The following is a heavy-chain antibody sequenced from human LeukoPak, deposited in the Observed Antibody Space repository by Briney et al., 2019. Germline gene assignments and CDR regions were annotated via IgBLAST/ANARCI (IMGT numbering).Heavy chain of an antibody. J-gene: IGHJ4*02. CDR2: ISYDGSNK. Sequence: GRSLRLSCAASGFTFSSYGMHWVRQAPGKGLEWVAVISYDGSNKYYADSVKGRFTISRDNSKNALYLQMNSLRAEDTAVYYCAKPRLGYSYGYPELVYWGQGTLVTVSS. CDR3: AKPRLGYSYGYPELVY. CDR1: GFTFSSYG. D-gene: IGHD5-18*01. V-gene: IGHV3-30*18.